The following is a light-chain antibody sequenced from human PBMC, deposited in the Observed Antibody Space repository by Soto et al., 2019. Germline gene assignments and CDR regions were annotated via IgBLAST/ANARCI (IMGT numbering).Light chain of an antibody. Sequence: DIQMTQSPSSLSASVGDRVTITCRASQGISKYLAWYQQKTGKVPKLLIYAASTLQSGVPSRFSGSGSATDFTLTISSLQPEDVATYYCQKYNRSPRTFGQGTKVEIK. J-gene: IGKJ1*01. V-gene: IGKV1-27*01. CDR3: QKYNRSPRT. CDR1: QGISKY. CDR2: AAS.